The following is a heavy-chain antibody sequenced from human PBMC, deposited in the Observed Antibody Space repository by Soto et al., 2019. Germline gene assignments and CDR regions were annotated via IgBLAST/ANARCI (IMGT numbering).Heavy chain of an antibody. CDR2: ISGSGVLT. J-gene: IGHJ3*02. Sequence: EMQLLESGEGLARLGGSLSFSGVAPEFPFSPYAWGWVRQPPGRGLEWVSGISGSGVLTSYEDSVKGRFTISRDNSNNTLSLQVHSLRVEDTAVYFCAKGGYYSVFDIWGQGTMVTVSA. CDR1: EFPFSPYA. V-gene: IGHV3-23*01. CDR3: AKGGYYSVFDI. D-gene: IGHD3-16*01.